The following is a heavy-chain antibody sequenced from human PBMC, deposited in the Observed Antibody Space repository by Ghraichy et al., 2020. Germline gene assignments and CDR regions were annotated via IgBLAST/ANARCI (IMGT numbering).Heavy chain of an antibody. CDR3: ASLVRGSTSSYGMDV. V-gene: IGHV4-59*01. Sequence: SETLSLTCTVSGGSISSYYWSWIRQPPGKGLEWIGYIYYSGSTNYNPSLKSRVIISVDTSKNQFSLKLSSVTAADTAVYYCASLVRGSTSSYGMDVWGQGTTVTVSS. CDR2: IYYSGST. D-gene: IGHD2-2*01. CDR1: GGSISSYY. J-gene: IGHJ6*02.